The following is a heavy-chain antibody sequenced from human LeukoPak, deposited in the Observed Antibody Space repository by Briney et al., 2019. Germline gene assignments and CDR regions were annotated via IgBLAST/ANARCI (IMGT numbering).Heavy chain of an antibody. V-gene: IGHV3-48*01. Sequence: GGSLRLSCAASGFTFNSNFAMNWVRQAPGKVLEWVSYISSASSTIYYADSVKGRFTISRDNAKNSLYLQMNSLRADDTAVYYCARATHYGQEFDYWGQGTLVTVSS. CDR1: GFTFNSNFA. D-gene: IGHD3-16*01. J-gene: IGHJ4*02. CDR3: ARATHYGQEFDY. CDR2: ISSASSTI.